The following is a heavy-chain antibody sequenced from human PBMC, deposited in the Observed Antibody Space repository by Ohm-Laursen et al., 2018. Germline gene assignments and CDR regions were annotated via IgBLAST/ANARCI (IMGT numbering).Heavy chain of an antibody. CDR2: IYYSGST. D-gene: IGHD5-18*01. Sequence: SETLSLTCAVYGGSFSGYYWSWIRQPPGKGLEWIGYIYYSGSTNYNPSLKSRVTISVDTSKNQFSLKLSSVTAADTAVYYCARLNGYLTSYGMDVWGQGTTVTVSS. J-gene: IGHJ6*02. V-gene: IGHV4-59*01. CDR3: ARLNGYLTSYGMDV. CDR1: GGSFSGYY.